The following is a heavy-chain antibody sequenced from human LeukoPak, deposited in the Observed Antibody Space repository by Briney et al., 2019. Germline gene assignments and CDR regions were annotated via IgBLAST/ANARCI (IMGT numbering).Heavy chain of an antibody. Sequence: PGGSLRLACAASGFTFSSYAMSWVRQAPGKGLEWISAISGSGGSTYYADSVKGRFTISRDNSKNTLYLQMNSLRAEDTAVYYCANDLQLWLLGFYFDYWGQGTLVTVSS. CDR3: ANDLQLWLLGFYFDY. CDR1: GFTFSSYA. D-gene: IGHD5-18*01. V-gene: IGHV3-23*01. CDR2: ISGSGGST. J-gene: IGHJ4*02.